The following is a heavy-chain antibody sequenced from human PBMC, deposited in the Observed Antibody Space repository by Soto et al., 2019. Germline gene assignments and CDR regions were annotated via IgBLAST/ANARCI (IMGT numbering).Heavy chain of an antibody. V-gene: IGHV3-33*06. CDR2: IFNDAGNE. J-gene: IGHJ3*01. D-gene: IGHD2-8*02. CDR3: AKEKGTGRAPNGAYDV. Sequence: QVQLVESGGDVVQPGRSLRLSCAASGFTFKDCAMHWVRQAPGKGLEWVSIIFNDAGNEYYTESVKGRFTISRDNSKNTLYLQMNSLRDEDTAVYYCAKEKGTGRAPNGAYDVRGRGTRVTVSS. CDR1: GFTFKDCA.